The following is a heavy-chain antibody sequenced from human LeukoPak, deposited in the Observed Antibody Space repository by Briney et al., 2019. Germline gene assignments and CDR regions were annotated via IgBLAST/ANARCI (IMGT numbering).Heavy chain of an antibody. CDR2: MYYSGST. D-gene: IGHD3-22*01. J-gene: IGHJ4*02. Sequence: SETLSLTCGVSGYSISSGYYWGWIRQPPGKGLEWIGTMYYSGSTYYNPSLKSRVTMSVDTSKNQFSLKLSSVTAADTAVYYCARSAYYYDSSFDYWGQGTLVTVSS. CDR1: GYSISSGYY. V-gene: IGHV4-38-2*01. CDR3: ARSAYYYDSSFDY.